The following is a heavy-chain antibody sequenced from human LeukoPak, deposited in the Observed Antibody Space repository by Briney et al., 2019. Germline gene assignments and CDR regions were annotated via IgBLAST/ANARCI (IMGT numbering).Heavy chain of an antibody. J-gene: IGHJ5*02. CDR1: GYTFTSYD. D-gene: IGHD3-22*01. CDR3: ARATNYYDSRFDP. CDR2: MNPNSGNT. V-gene: IGHV1-8*03. Sequence: SVKVSCKASGYTFTSYDINWVRQATGQGLEWMGWMNPNSGNTGYAQKFQGRVTITRNTSISTAYMELSSLRSEDTAVYYCARATNYYDSRFDPWGQGTLVTVSS.